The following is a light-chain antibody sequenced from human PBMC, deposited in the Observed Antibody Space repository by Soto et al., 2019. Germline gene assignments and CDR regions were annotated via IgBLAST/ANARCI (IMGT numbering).Light chain of an antibody. Sequence: AIQRTQSPSSLSASVGDRVTITCRASQGIRKDLGWYQQKPGRAPKLLIYAASTLEIGVPSRFSGSGSGTDFTRTIGSFQSEDFATYSGLQDSKYPWKVGQGTEGDIX. CDR1: QGIRKD. CDR3: LQDSKYPWK. J-gene: IGKJ1*01. V-gene: IGKV1-6*01. CDR2: AAS.